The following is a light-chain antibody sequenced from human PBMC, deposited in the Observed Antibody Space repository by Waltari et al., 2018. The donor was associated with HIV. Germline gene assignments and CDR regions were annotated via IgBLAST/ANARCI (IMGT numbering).Light chain of an antibody. CDR3: QTWDTGIRV. CDR1: SGPTSNA. Sequence: QLVLTQSPSASASLGASAKLTCTLSSGPTSNAIAWHQQQPEKGPRYLITVNSDGSHTKGDGVPDRFSGSSSGAERFLFISSLQSEDEADYYCQTWDTGIRVFGGGTKLTVL. J-gene: IGLJ3*02. CDR2: VNSDGSH. V-gene: IGLV4-69*02.